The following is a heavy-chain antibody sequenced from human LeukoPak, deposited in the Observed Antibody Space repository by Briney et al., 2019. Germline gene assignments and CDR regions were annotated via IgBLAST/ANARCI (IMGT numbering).Heavy chain of an antibody. CDR1: GFTFDDYA. CDR3: AKEVIVGNFDY. CDR2: ISWNSGSI. J-gene: IGHJ4*02. Sequence: GGSLRLSCAASGFTFDDYAMHWVRQAPGKGLEWVSGISWNSGSIGYADSVKGRFTISRDNAKNCLYLQMNSLRAEDTALYYCAKEVIVGNFDYWGQGTLVTVSS. D-gene: IGHD3-22*01. V-gene: IGHV3-9*01.